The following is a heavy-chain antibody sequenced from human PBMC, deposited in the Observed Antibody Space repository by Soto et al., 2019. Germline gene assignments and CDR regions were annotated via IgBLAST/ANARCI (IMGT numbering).Heavy chain of an antibody. J-gene: IGHJ6*02. V-gene: IGHV4-4*02. CDR1: GGSISSNKW. D-gene: IGHD2-2*01. CDR2: IYHSGST. Sequence: QVQLQESGPGLVKPSETLSLTCAVYGGSISSNKWWSWVRQPPGKGLDWVGEIYHSGSTNYNPSLKSRVTISLDKSKNQFSLKLTSVTAADSAVYYCARDDHIVVVPTSLGAMDVWGQGTXXXXS. CDR3: ARDDHIVVVPTSLGAMDV.